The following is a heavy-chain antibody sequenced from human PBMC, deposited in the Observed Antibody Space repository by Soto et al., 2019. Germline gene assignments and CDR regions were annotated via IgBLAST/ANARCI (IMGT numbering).Heavy chain of an antibody. CDR2: IYYSGST. Sequence: SETLSLTCTVSGGSISGSTYYWGWIRQPPGKGLEWIGSIYYSGSTYYNPSLKSRVTISVDTSKNQFSLKLSSVTAADTAVYYCASGYCTNGVCKNWFDPWGQGTLVTVSS. J-gene: IGHJ5*02. CDR1: GGSISGSTYY. D-gene: IGHD2-8*01. CDR3: ASGYCTNGVCKNWFDP. V-gene: IGHV4-39*01.